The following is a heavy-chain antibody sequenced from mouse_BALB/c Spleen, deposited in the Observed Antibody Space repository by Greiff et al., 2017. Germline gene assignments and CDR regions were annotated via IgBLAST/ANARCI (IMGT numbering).Heavy chain of an antibody. V-gene: IGHV3-6*02. D-gene: IGHD2-4*01. CDR1: GYSITSGYY. CDR2: ISYDGSN. CDR3: ARGGFDYDVGFDY. Sequence: EVKLMESGPGLVKPSQSLSLTCSVTGYSITSGYYWNWIRQFPGNKLEWMGYISYDGSNNYNPSLKNRISITRDTSKNQFFLKLNSVTTEDTATYYCARGGFDYDVGFDYWGQGTTLTVSS. J-gene: IGHJ2*01.